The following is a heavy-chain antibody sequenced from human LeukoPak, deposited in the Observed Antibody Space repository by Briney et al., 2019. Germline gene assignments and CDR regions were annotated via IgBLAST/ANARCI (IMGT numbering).Heavy chain of an antibody. Sequence: GGSLRLSCAASGFSFHYYAMHWVRQAPGKGLEWVAVISYDGANEYYADSVKGRLTISRDNSKNTLYMEMSSLRPEDTAVYYCARPIDNGSGSYYFPYWGQGTLVTVSS. D-gene: IGHD3-10*01. CDR2: ISYDGANE. V-gene: IGHV3-30-3*01. CDR1: GFSFHYYA. J-gene: IGHJ4*02. CDR3: ARPIDNGSGSYYFPY.